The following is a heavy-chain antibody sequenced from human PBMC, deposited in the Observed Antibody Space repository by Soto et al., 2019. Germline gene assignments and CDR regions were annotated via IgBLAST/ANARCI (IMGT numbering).Heavy chain of an antibody. CDR1: GFTFSSYA. V-gene: IGHV3-23*01. Sequence: PGGSLRLSCAASGFTFSSYAMTWVRQAPGKGLEWVSAISNSGGSTYYADSVTGRFSISRDYSKNTLYLQMDNLRAEDTAHYFCANGPVVGANYKYYDMDVWGRGTTVTVSS. CDR2: ISNSGGST. CDR3: ANGPVVGANYKYYDMDV. J-gene: IGHJ6*02. D-gene: IGHD1-26*01.